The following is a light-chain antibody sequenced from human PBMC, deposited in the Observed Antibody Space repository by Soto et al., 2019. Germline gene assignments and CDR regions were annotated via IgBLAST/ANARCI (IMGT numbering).Light chain of an antibody. J-gene: IGKJ2*01. CDR1: QSVRSY. V-gene: IGKV3-11*01. Sequence: EIVLTQSPATLSLSPGERATLSCRASQSVRSYLAWYQQKPGPAPRLLIYDASNRTTGIPARFSGSGSGTDFTLTISSLEPEDFAVYYCQQRSNWPPYTFGQGTKLEIK. CDR3: QQRSNWPPYT. CDR2: DAS.